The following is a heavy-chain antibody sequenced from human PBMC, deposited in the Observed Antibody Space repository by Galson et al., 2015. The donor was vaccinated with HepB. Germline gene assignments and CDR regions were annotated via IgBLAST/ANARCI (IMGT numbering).Heavy chain of an antibody. CDR1: GYTFSLSP. CDR3: ASASLGATGDVGAVDI. CDR2: IVVGNGNT. J-gene: IGHJ3*02. D-gene: IGHD1-26*01. V-gene: IGHV1-58*01. Sequence: SVKVSCKASGYTFSLSPVHWVRQARGQRLEWIGWIVVGNGNTIYAQQFQERVTITRDMPTSTAYMEVSRLTSEDTAVYYCASASLGATGDVGAVDIWGQGTMVTVSS.